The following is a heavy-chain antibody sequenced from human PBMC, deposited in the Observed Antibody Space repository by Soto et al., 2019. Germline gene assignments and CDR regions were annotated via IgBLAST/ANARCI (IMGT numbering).Heavy chain of an antibody. CDR3: ARPRSMDTAMVMMYYYYGMDV. CDR1: GGTFSSYA. Sequence: QVQLVQSGAEVKKPGSSVKVSCKASGGTFSSYAISWVRQAPGQGLEWMGGIIPIFGTANYAQKFQGRVTITADESTSTAYMELSSLRSEDTAVYYCARPRSMDTAMVMMYYYYGMDVWGQGTTVTVSS. J-gene: IGHJ6*02. V-gene: IGHV1-69*01. D-gene: IGHD5-18*01. CDR2: IIPIFGTA.